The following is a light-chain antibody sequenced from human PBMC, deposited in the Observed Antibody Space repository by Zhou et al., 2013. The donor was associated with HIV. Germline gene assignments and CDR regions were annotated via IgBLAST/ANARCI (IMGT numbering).Light chain of an antibody. CDR3: QQSYSTPFT. V-gene: IGKV1-13*02. CDR2: DAT. Sequence: AIQLTQSPSSLSASVGDRVTITCRTSQDINSALAWYQQKPGKTPKVLIYDATTLKRGVPSRFSGGGSGTYFTLTISSLQPEDFATYYCQQSYSTPFTFGGGTKVEIK. CDR1: QDINSA. J-gene: IGKJ4*01.